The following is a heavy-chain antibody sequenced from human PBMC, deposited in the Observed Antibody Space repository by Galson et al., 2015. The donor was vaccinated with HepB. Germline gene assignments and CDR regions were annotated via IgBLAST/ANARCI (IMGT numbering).Heavy chain of an antibody. D-gene: IGHD5-12*01. CDR2: INPNDDGT. CDR3: AKNMVAGSFHNWLDL. J-gene: IGHJ5*02. CDR1: GFTFSTYA. V-gene: IGHV3-23*01. Sequence: SLRLSCAASGFTFSTYAMTWVRLAPGKGLEWVAAINPNDDGTHYADSVKGRFTVSRDISKSTLFLQMNSLRVEDAAVYYCAKNMVAGSFHNWLDLWGQGTLVTVSS.